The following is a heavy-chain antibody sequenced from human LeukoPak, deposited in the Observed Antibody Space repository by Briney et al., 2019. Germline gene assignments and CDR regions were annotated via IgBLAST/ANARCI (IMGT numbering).Heavy chain of an antibody. Sequence: SETLSLTCTVSGYSISSDYFWAWIRQPPGTGLEWIGEINHSGSTYYNPSLKSRVTISVDTSKNQFSLKLSSVTAADTAVYYCARDLSRGYSTDAFDIWGQGTMVTVSS. V-gene: IGHV4-38-2*02. J-gene: IGHJ3*02. D-gene: IGHD5-18*01. CDR2: INHSGST. CDR1: GYSISSDYF. CDR3: ARDLSRGYSTDAFDI.